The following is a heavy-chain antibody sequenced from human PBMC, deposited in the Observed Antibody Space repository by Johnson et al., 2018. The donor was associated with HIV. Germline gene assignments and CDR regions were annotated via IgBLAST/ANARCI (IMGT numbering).Heavy chain of an antibody. CDR1: GFTFSTYD. Sequence: QVQLVESGGGVVQPGRSLRLSCAASGFTFSTYDMHCVRQAPGKGLEWVAVISYDGSNKYYADSVKGRFTISRDNSKNTLYLQMNSLRAEDTAVYYCARASDAFDIWGQGTMVTVSS. CDR3: ARASDAFDI. J-gene: IGHJ3*02. V-gene: IGHV3-30-3*01. CDR2: ISYDGSNK.